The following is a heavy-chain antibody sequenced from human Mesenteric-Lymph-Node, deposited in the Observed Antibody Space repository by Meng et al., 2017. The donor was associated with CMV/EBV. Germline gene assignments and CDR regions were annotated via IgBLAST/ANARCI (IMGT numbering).Heavy chain of an antibody. CDR1: GSFSSHYF. CDR2: FISSDSTV. D-gene: IGHD3-16*01. Sequence: ASGSFSSHYFRRYPRQGLGKGLDTVSEFISSDSTVYYKDSVKGCITISRNNATHSLYMQVNRQRAKDTAVYYCVGRSEGYWCLDVWGRGTMVTVSS. J-gene: IGHJ2*01. CDR3: VGRSEGYWCLDV. V-gene: IGHV3-11*04.